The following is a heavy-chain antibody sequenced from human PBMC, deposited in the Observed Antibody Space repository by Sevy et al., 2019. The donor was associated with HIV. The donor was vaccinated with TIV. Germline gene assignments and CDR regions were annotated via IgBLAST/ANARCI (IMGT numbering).Heavy chain of an antibody. CDR2: ISSSGSTI. D-gene: IGHD1-1*01. CDR3: ARDDGTTCVDY. V-gene: IGHV3-48*03. J-gene: IGHJ4*02. CDR1: GFTFSSYE. Sequence: GGSLRLSCEASGFTFSSYEMNWVRQAPGKGLEWVSYISSSGSTIYYADSVKGRFTISRDNAKNSLYLQMNSLRAEDTAVYYCARDDGTTCVDYWGQGTLVTVSS.